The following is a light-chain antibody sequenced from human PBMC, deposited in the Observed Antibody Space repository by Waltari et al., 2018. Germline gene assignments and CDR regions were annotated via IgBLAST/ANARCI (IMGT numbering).Light chain of an antibody. J-gene: IGKJ1*01. Sequence: EIVLTQSPGTLSLSPGDRATLFCRASQSVPSSYLAWYQQKRGQAPRLLISAASSGATGIPDRFSGSESGTDFTLTISRLEPEDFAVYYCQQYYSLPWTFGQGTKVEIK. CDR1: QSVPSSY. CDR3: QQYYSLPWT. V-gene: IGKV3-20*01. CDR2: AAS.